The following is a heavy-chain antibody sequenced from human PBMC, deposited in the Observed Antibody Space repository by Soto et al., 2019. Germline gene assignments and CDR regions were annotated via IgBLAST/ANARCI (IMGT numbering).Heavy chain of an antibody. CDR1: GGSISSSSYY. CDR3: GTGTTDS. V-gene: IGHV4-39*01. CDR2: SYYSGST. Sequence: QVQLQESGPGLVKPSETLSLTCTVSGGSISSSSYYWGWIRQPPGKGLEWIGTSYYSGSTYYNPYLKSRVTISVDTSKEQFSLKLSSVTAADKAVYYWGTGTTDSCGKGTLFTVAS. D-gene: IGHD1-7*01. J-gene: IGHJ4*02.